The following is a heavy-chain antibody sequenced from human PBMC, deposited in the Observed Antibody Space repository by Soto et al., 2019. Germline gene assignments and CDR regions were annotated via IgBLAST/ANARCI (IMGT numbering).Heavy chain of an antibody. CDR3: ARGLRGYYYYYGMDV. CDR1: DGSISSGDYY. Sequence: SENLYLTCTFSDGSISSGDYYWCSICQPPGKGLEWIGYIYYSGSTYYNPSLKSRVTISVDTSKNQFSLKLSSVTAADTAVYYCARGLRGYYYYYGMDVWGQGTTVT. CDR2: IYYSGST. V-gene: IGHV4-30-4*01. J-gene: IGHJ6*02.